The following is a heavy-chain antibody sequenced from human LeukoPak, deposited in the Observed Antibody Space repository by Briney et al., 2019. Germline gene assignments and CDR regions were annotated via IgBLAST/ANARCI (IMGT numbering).Heavy chain of an antibody. CDR1: GGSLSSYY. CDR3: ARATYEAGGSSGWYYFDY. D-gene: IGHD6-19*01. V-gene: IGHV4-59*01. Sequence: SETLSLTCTVSGGSLSSYYWSWIRQPPGKGLEWIGYIYYSGSTNYNPSLKSRVTISVDTSKNQFSLKLSSVTAADTAVYYCARATYEAGGSSGWYYFDYWGQGTLVTVSS. J-gene: IGHJ4*02. CDR2: IYYSGST.